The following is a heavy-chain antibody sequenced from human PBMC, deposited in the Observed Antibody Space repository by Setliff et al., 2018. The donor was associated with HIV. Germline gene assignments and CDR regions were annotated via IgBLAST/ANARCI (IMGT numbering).Heavy chain of an antibody. CDR1: GNIFTTYG. CDR3: AKDQDGLHFLEWLQPTFDI. D-gene: IGHD3-3*01. V-gene: IGHV1-18*01. CDR2: ISTSNDNT. Sequence: VSVKVSCKASGNIFTTYGISWVRQAPGQGLVWMGWISTSNDNTNYAQKFQGRVTMTTDTSTNTAYMELRSLRSDDTAVYYCAKDQDGLHFLEWLQPTFDIWGQGTMVT. J-gene: IGHJ3*02.